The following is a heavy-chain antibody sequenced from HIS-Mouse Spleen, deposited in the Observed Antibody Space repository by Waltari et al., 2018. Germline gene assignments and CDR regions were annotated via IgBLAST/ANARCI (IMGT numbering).Heavy chain of an antibody. V-gene: IGHV4-39*07. CDR1: GGSIRSRSYY. D-gene: IGHD4-17*01. CDR3: ARDYGDNWFDP. CDR2: IYYSGST. J-gene: IGHJ5*02. Sequence: QLQLQESGPGLVTPSETLSLTCTVSGGSIRSRSYYWGWIRQPPGKGLEWIGSIYYSGSTYYNPSLKSRVTISVDTSKNQFSLKLSSVTAADTAVYYCARDYGDNWFDPWGQGTLVTVSS.